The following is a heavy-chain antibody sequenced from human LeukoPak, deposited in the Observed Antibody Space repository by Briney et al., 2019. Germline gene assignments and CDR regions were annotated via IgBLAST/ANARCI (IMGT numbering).Heavy chain of an antibody. CDR1: GVSFSGYY. CDR2: INHSGIT. J-gene: IGHJ3*02. Sequence: SETLSVTCAVYGVSFSGYYWSWIRQPPGKGLEWIGEINHSGITNYNPSLKSRVTISVDTSKNQFSLKLSSVTAADTAVYYCARVRSYYDILTGYYSLDAFDIWGQGTMVTVSS. CDR3: ARVRSYYDILTGYYSLDAFDI. D-gene: IGHD3-9*01. V-gene: IGHV4-34*01.